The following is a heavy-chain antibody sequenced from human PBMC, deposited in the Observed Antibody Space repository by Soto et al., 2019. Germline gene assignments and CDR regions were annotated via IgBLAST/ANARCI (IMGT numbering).Heavy chain of an antibody. J-gene: IGHJ4*02. CDR2: MHHIGST. V-gene: IGHV4-4*02. CDR3: TKNSAYALAY. D-gene: IGHD5-12*01. Sequence: SETLSLTCDVSGGSITNNNWWSWVRQPPGEGLEWIGEMHHIGSTNYNPSLKSRVTMSVDTSKNQFFLKLNSVTAADTAVYYCTKNSAYALAYWGQGNLVTAPS. CDR1: GGSITNNNW.